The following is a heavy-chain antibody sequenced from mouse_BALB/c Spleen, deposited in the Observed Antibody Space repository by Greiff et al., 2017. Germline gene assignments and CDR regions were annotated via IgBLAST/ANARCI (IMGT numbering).Heavy chain of an antibody. CDR3: ARSLSYGSSYEGFAY. CDR1: GYTFTDYY. J-gene: IGHJ3*01. CDR2: VNPYNGGT. D-gene: IGHD1-1*01. Sequence: EVQLQQSGPELVKPGASVKMSCKASGYTFTDYYMDWVKQSHGESFEWIGRVNPYNGGTSYNHKFKGKATLTVDKSSSTAYMELNSLTSEDSAVYYCARSLSYGSSYEGFAYWGQGTLVTVSA. V-gene: IGHV1-19*01.